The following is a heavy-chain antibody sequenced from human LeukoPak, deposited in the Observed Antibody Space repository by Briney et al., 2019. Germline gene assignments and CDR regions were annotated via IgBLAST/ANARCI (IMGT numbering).Heavy chain of an antibody. Sequence: PGGSLRLSCAASGFTFSSYWMGWVRQAPGKGLEWVANIKQDGSEKYYVDSVKGRFTISRDNAKNSLYLQMNSLRAEDTAVYYCARVWGSPYYYGMDVWGQGTTVTVSS. CDR1: GFTFSSYW. CDR3: ARVWGSPYYYGMDV. CDR2: IKQDGSEK. D-gene: IGHD3-16*01. J-gene: IGHJ6*02. V-gene: IGHV3-7*03.